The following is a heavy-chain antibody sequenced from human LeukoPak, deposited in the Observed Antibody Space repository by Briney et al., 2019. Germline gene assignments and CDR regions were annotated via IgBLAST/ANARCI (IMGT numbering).Heavy chain of an antibody. Sequence: GSLRLSCAASGFTFSDYYMSWIRQAPGKGLEWVSYISSSSGYTNYADSVKGRFTISRDNAKNSLYLQMNSLRAEDTAVYYCARGAKGAFDIWGQGTMVTVSS. CDR1: GFTFSDYY. J-gene: IGHJ3*02. CDR2: ISSSSGYT. CDR3: ARGAKGAFDI. V-gene: IGHV3-11*05.